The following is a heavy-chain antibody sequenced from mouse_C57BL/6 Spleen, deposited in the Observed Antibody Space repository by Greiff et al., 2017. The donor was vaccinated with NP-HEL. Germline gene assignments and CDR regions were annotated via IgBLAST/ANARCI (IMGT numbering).Heavy chain of an antibody. J-gene: IGHJ1*03. Sequence: EVKVVESGGGLVKPGGSLKLSCAASGFTFSDYGMHWVRQAPEKGLEWVAYISSGSSTIYYADTVKGRFTISRDNAKNTLFLQMTSLRSEDTAMYYCACYYGSSYWYFDVWGTGTTVTVSS. CDR3: ACYYGSSYWYFDV. CDR2: ISSGSSTI. D-gene: IGHD1-1*01. V-gene: IGHV5-17*01. CDR1: GFTFSDYG.